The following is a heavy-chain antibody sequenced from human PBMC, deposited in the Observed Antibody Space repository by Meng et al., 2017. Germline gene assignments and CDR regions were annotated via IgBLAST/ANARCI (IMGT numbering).Heavy chain of an antibody. CDR2: INAGNGNT. CDR3: ARDLRYDSSGYYY. J-gene: IGHJ4*02. CDR1: GYTLDSYA. D-gene: IGHD3-22*01. V-gene: IGHV1-3*01. Sequence: WGGEVKKPGAGVKSDCNASGYTLDSYAKHWVGQAPGQRLEWMGWINAGNGNTKYSQKFQGRVTITRDTSASTDYMELSSLRSEDTAVYYCARDLRYDSSGYYYWGQGTLVTVSS.